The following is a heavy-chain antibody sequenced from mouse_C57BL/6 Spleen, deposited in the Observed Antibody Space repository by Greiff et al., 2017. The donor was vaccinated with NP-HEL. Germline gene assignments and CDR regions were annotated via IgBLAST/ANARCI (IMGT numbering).Heavy chain of an antibody. D-gene: IGHD3-1*01. CDR3: ARHAHSSLAMDY. CDR1: GFSLTSYG. Sequence: QVQLKQSGPGLVAPSQSLSITCTVSGFSLTSYGVHWVRQPPGKGLEWLVVIWSDGSTTYNSALKSRLSISKDNSKSQVFLKMNSLQTDDTAMYYCARHAHSSLAMDYWGQGTSVTVSS. V-gene: IGHV2-6-1*01. J-gene: IGHJ4*01. CDR2: IWSDGST.